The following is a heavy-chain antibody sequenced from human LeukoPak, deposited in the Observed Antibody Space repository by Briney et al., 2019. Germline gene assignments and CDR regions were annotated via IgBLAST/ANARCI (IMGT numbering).Heavy chain of an antibody. Sequence: NPSETLSLTCAVYGGSFSGYYWSWIRQPPGKGLEWIGEINHSGSTNYNPSLKSRVTISVDTSKNQFSLKQSSVTAADTAVYYCARGPNYDFWSGYYSRAYYYGMDVGGQETTVTVSS. CDR3: ARGPNYDFWSGYYSRAYYYGMDV. CDR2: INHSGST. J-gene: IGHJ6*02. D-gene: IGHD3-3*01. CDR1: GGSFSGYY. V-gene: IGHV4-34*01.